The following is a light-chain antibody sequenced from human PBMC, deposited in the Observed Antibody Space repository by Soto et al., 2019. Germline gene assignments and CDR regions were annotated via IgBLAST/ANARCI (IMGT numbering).Light chain of an antibody. CDR2: DVT. J-gene: IGLJ2*01. CDR1: SNNVGGYNY. CDR3: CSYAGTYTWI. Sequence: QSALTQPRSVSGSPGQSVTISCTRASNNVGGYNYVSWYQHHPGKVPQLIIYDVTKRPSGVPDRFSGSKSGNTASLTISGLQVEDEADYYCCSYAGTYTWIFGGGTQLTVL. V-gene: IGLV2-11*01.